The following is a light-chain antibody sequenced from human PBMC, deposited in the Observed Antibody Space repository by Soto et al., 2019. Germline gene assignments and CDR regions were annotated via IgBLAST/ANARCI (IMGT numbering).Light chain of an antibody. CDR1: QSFNSN. CDR2: GAS. CDR3: QQYNNRPPDT. Sequence: EIVMTQSPATLSVSPGERATLSCRASQSFNSNLAWYQQKPGQAPRLLIYGASTRVAGIPARFSGSGSGTEFSLTISSLQSEDFAVYYCQQYNNRPPDTFGQGTKLEIK. V-gene: IGKV3-15*01. J-gene: IGKJ2*01.